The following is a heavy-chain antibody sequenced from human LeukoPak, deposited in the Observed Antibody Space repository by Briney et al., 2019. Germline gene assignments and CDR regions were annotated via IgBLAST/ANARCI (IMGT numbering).Heavy chain of an antibody. CDR1: GGSISSSRYY. J-gene: IGHJ4*02. CDR2: IYYSGST. Sequence: NPSETLSLTCTVSGGSISSSRYYWGWIRQPPGKGLEWIGNIYYSGSTNYNPSLKSRLTISVDTSKNQISLKLSSVTAADTAVYYCARGQFWRGSEIRVWGQGTLVTVSS. D-gene: IGHD1-26*01. CDR3: ARGQFWRGSEIRV. V-gene: IGHV4-39*07.